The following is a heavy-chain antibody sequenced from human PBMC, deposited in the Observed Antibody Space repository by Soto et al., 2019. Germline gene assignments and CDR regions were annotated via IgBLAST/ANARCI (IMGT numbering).Heavy chain of an antibody. V-gene: IGHV2-5*02. CDR2: IYWDDDK. D-gene: IGHD5-12*01. Sequence: QITLKESGPTLVKPTQTLTLTCTFSGFSLSTSGVVVGWLRQPPGKPLEWLALIYWDDDKRYSPSLKSRLTITKDTSKNRVVLTMTNMDPVDTATYYCAHVYGGYDNFDYWGQGTLVTVSS. J-gene: IGHJ4*02. CDR3: AHVYGGYDNFDY. CDR1: GFSLSTSGVV.